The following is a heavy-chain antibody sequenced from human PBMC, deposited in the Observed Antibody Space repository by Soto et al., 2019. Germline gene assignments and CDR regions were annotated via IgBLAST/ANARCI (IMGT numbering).Heavy chain of an antibody. J-gene: IGHJ6*03. D-gene: IGHD6-19*01. Sequence: SETLSLTCTVSGGSISSGGYYWSWIRQHPGEGLEWIGYIYYSGSTYYNPSLKSRVTISVDTSKNQFSLKLSSVTAADTAVYYCAREVSSGWPSHYYYYYMDVWGKGTTVTVSS. CDR3: AREVSSGWPSHYYYYYMDV. V-gene: IGHV4-31*03. CDR2: IYYSGST. CDR1: GGSISSGGYY.